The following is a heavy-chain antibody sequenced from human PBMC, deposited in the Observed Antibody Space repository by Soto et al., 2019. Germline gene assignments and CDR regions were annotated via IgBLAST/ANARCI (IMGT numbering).Heavy chain of an antibody. D-gene: IGHD3-3*01. V-gene: IGHV4-31*03. CDR2: VYSSGTT. J-gene: IGHJ6*02. CDR1: GASISSGIYY. CDR3: ARDVRLPVDIGGYYYYGMDV. Sequence: QVQLQESGPGVVKPSQTLSLTCIVSGASISSGIYYWSWIRQHPGKGLEWIGYVYSSGTTYYSPSLKSRVTISLDTSKNQVSLNLISVTAADTAVYYCARDVRLPVDIGGYYYYGMDVWGQGTTVTVPS.